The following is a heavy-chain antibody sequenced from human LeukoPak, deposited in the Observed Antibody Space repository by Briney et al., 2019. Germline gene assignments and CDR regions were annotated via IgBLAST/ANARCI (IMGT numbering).Heavy chain of an antibody. Sequence: ASVKVSCKVSGYTLAELSMHWVRQAPGKGLEWMGGFDPEDGETIYAQKFQGRVTMTEDTSTDTAYMELSSLRSEDTAVYYCATLPPYYYGSGNVLPFDYWGQGTLVTVSS. CDR3: ATLPPYYYGSGNVLPFDY. D-gene: IGHD3-10*01. V-gene: IGHV1-24*01. CDR1: GYTLAELS. J-gene: IGHJ4*02. CDR2: FDPEDGET.